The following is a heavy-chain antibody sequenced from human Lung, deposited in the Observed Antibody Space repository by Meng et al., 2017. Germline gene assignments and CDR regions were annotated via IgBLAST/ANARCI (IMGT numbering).Heavy chain of an antibody. D-gene: IGHD4-11*01. J-gene: IGHJ4*02. CDR1: GGSFSDYY. CDR2: INHSGST. Sequence: QVPLEQCGAGFLKPSETLSLTCVVSGGSFSDYYWSWIRQPPGKGLEWIGEINHSGSTNYNPSLESRATISVDTSQNNLSLKLSSVTAADSAVYYCARGPTTMAHDFDYWGQGTLVTVSS. V-gene: IGHV4-34*01. CDR3: ARGPTTMAHDFDY.